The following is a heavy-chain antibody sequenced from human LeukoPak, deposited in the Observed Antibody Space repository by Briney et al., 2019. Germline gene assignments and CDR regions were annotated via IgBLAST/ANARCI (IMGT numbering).Heavy chain of an antibody. CDR3: ARFFMLRYFDWLPYFDY. Sequence: PGGSLRLSCAASGFTFSSYEMSWVRQAPGKGLEWVSYISSSGSTIYYADSVKGRFTISRDNAKNSLYLQMNSLRAEDTAVYYCARFFMLRYFDWLPYFDYWGQGTLVTVSS. D-gene: IGHD3-9*01. V-gene: IGHV3-48*03. J-gene: IGHJ4*02. CDR2: ISSSGSTI. CDR1: GFTFSSYE.